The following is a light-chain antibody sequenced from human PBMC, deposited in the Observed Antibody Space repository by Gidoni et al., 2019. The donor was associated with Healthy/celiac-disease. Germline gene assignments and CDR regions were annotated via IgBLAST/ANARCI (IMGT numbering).Light chain of an antibody. Sequence: EIVFTQSPGTMSLSPGERATLSCRASQSVSSSYLAWYQQKPGPAPRLLIYGASSRATGIPDFTLTISRLEPEDFAVYYCQQYGSSLWTFXXXTKVEIK. CDR2: GAS. CDR1: QSVSSSY. V-gene: IGKV3-20*01. CDR3: QQYGSSLWT. J-gene: IGKJ1*01.